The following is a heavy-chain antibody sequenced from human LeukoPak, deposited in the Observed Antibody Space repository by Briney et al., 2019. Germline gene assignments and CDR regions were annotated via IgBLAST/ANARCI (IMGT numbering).Heavy chain of an antibody. CDR3: AKETG. D-gene: IGHD1-14*01. CDR2: IWYDGSNK. V-gene: IGHV3-30*02. J-gene: IGHJ4*02. Sequence: GGSLRLSCAASGFTFSSYGMHWVRQAPGKGLEWVAFIWYDGSNKYYADSVKGRFTISRDNSKNTLYLQMNSLRAEDTAVYYCAKETGWGQGTLVTVSS. CDR1: GFTFSSYG.